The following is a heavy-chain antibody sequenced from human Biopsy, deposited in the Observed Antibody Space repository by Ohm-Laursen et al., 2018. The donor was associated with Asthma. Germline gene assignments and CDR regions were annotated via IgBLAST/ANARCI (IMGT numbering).Heavy chain of an antibody. CDR1: GFSFSHHS. CDR2: ISGNSQYI. J-gene: IGHJ4*02. CDR3: ATDSSGWF. Sequence: SLRLSCTASGFSFSHHSMNWVRQAPGKGLEWVSCISGNSQYIYFADSVKGRFTISRDNAKNSLYPHMNDLSADDSGVYYCATDSSGWFWGPGTVVAVSS. V-gene: IGHV3-21*01. D-gene: IGHD6-19*01.